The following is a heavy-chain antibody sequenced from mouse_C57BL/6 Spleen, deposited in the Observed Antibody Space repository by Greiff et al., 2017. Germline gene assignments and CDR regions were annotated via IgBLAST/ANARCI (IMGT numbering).Heavy chain of an antibody. J-gene: IGHJ2*01. Sequence: QVTLKVSGPGILQSSQTLSLTCSFSGFSLSTSGMGVSWIRQPSGKGLEWLAHIYWDDDKRYNPSLKSRLTISKDTSRNQVFLKITSVDTSDTATYYCARIPPSDSSYVDYFDYWGQGTTLTVSS. D-gene: IGHD1-1*01. CDR3: ARIPPSDSSYVDYFDY. CDR1: GFSLSTSGMG. CDR2: IYWDDDK. V-gene: IGHV8-12*01.